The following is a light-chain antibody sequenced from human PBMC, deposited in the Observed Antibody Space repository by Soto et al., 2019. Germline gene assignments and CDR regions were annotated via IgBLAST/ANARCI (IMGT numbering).Light chain of an antibody. CDR1: ISDVGGYNY. V-gene: IGLV2-14*01. Sequence: QSVLTQTSSVSGSPGQSITISCTGTISDVGGYNYASWYQQHPGKAPKLMIYEVSNRPSGVSNRFSGSKSGNTASLTISGLQAEDEADYYCSSYTSSSTYVFGTGTKVTV. CDR3: SSYTSSSTYV. J-gene: IGLJ1*01. CDR2: EVS.